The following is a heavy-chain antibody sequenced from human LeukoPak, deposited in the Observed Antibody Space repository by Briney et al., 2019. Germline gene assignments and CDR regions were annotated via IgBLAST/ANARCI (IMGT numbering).Heavy chain of an antibody. CDR2: IYYSGST. D-gene: IGHD4-17*01. CDR1: GGSISSGGYY. J-gene: IGHJ4*02. Sequence: PSETLSLTCTVSGGSISSGGYYWSWIRQHPGKGLEWIGYIYYSGSTYYNPSLKSRVTISVDTSKNQFSLKLSSVTAADTAVYYCARMTTVTHFDYWGQGTLVTVSS. V-gene: IGHV4-31*03. CDR3: ARMTTVTHFDY.